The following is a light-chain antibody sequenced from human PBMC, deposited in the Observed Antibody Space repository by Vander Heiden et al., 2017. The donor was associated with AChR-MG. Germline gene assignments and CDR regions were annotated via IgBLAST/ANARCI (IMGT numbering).Light chain of an antibody. CDR3: SSYAGSNTDVV. CDR1: SSDVCGYKY. J-gene: IGLJ2*01. Sequence: QSALTQPPSPSGSPGPSVTTSCPGTSSDVCGYKYVAWYQQHPGKAPKHMIYEVSKRPSGVPERVSGSKSGNTASLTVSGLQAEDEADYYCSSYAGSNTDVVFGGGTKLTVL. CDR2: EVS. V-gene: IGLV2-8*01.